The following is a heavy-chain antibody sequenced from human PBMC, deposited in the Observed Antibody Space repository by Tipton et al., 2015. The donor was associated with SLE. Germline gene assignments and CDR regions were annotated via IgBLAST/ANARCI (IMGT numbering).Heavy chain of an antibody. J-gene: IGHJ2*01. Sequence: SLRLSCAASGFTFSSNSMNWVRQAPGKGLEWVSSISSSSTYIYYADSVKGRFTISRDNAKNSLYLQMNSLRAEDTAVYYYARDRVQRGYFDLWGRGTLVTVSS. CDR1: GFTFSSNS. D-gene: IGHD5-18*01. V-gene: IGHV3-21*03. CDR2: ISSSSTYI. CDR3: ARDRVQRGYFDL.